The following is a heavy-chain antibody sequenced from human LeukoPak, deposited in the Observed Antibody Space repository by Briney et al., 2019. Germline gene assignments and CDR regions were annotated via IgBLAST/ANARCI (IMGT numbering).Heavy chain of an antibody. CDR1: GGSISSGSYY. CDR2: IYNSGST. Sequence: SETLSLTCTVSGGSISSGSYYWSWIRQPAGKGLEWIGRIYNSGSTNYNPSLKSRVTISVDTSKNQISLKLRSVTAADTAVYYCARGTMVRGVGMFYYYMDVWGRGTTVTMSS. J-gene: IGHJ6*03. V-gene: IGHV4-61*02. D-gene: IGHD3-10*01. CDR3: ARGTMVRGVGMFYYYMDV.